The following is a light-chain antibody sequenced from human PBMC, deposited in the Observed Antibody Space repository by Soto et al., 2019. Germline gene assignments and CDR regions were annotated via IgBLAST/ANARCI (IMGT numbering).Light chain of an antibody. CDR1: QSISRS. CDR3: QQYSDFLIS. Sequence: DIQMTQSPSTLSASVGDRVTITCRASQSISRSLAWYQQKPGKAPNLLIFDASSLEGGVPSRFSGSGFGTEFTLTNTNLQPADFATYYCQQYSDFLISFGRGTTVDFK. CDR2: DAS. J-gene: IGKJ3*01. V-gene: IGKV1-5*01.